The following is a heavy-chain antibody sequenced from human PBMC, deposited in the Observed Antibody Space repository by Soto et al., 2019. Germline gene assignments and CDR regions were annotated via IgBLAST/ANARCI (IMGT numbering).Heavy chain of an antibody. V-gene: IGHV4-30-2*01. CDR2: IYHSGST. J-gene: IGHJ1*01. D-gene: IGHD2-15*01. CDR1: GGSISSGGYS. Sequence: QLQLQESGSGLVKPSQTLSLTCAVSGGSISSGGYSWSWIRQPPGKGLEWIGYIYHSGSTYYNPSLKSRVTISVDRSKNQFSLKLSSVTAADTAVYYCVRGGYCSGGSCYSTEYFQHWGQGTLVTVSS. CDR3: VRGGYCSGGSCYSTEYFQH.